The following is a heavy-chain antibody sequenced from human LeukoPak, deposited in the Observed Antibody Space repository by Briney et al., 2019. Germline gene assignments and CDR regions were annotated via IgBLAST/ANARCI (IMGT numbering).Heavy chain of an antibody. CDR3: AIRVGATRGDNWFDP. V-gene: IGHV4-34*01. CDR2: INHSGST. Sequence: SETLSLTCAVYGGSFSGYYWSWIRQPPGKGLEWIGEINHSGSTNYNPSLKSRVTISVDTSKNQFSLKLSSVTAADTAVYYCAIRVGATRGDNWFDPWGQGTLVTVSS. CDR1: GGSFSGYY. D-gene: IGHD1-26*01. J-gene: IGHJ5*02.